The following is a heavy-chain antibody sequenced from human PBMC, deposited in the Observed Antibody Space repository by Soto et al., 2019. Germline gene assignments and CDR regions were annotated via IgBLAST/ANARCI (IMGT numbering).Heavy chain of an antibody. CDR3: ARDGAGRYGYKPFDY. CDR2: TYYSGST. V-gene: IGHV4-31*03. CDR1: GGSISSGGYY. J-gene: IGHJ4*02. Sequence: SETLSLTCTVSGGSISSGGYYWSWILHHPGKGLEWIGYTYYSGSTYYNPSLKSRVTISVDTSKNQFSLKLSSVTAADTAVYYCARDGAGRYGYKPFDYWGQGTLVKVSS. D-gene: IGHD5-12*01.